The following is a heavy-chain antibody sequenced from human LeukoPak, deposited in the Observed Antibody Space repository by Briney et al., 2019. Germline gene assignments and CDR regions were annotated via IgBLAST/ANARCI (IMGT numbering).Heavy chain of an antibody. J-gene: IGHJ3*02. V-gene: IGHV1-69*13. Sequence: ASVKVSCKASGGTFSSYAISWVRQAPGQGLEWMGGIIPIFGTANYAQKFQGRVTITADESTSTAYMELRSLRSDDTAVYYCARDQARGDFWSGYYQHDAFDIWGQGIMVTVSS. CDR3: ARDQARGDFWSGYYQHDAFDI. D-gene: IGHD3-3*01. CDR2: IIPIFGTA. CDR1: GGTFSSYA.